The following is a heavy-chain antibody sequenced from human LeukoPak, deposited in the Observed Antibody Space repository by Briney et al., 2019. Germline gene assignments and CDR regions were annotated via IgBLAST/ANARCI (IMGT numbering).Heavy chain of an antibody. CDR1: GFTFSSYW. CDR3: ARDRPAPWELRRGNDAFDI. D-gene: IGHD1-26*01. J-gene: IGHJ3*02. Sequence: GGSLRLSCAASGFTFSSYWMSWVRQAPGKGLEWVANIKQDGSEKYYVDSVKGRFTISRDNAKNSLYLQMNSLRAEDTAVYYCARDRPAPWELRRGNDAFDIWGQGTMVTVSS. CDR2: IKQDGSEK. V-gene: IGHV3-7*01.